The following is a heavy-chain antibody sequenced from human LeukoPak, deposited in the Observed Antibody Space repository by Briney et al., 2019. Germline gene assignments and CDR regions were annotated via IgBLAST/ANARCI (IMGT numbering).Heavy chain of an antibody. J-gene: IGHJ4*02. CDR2: INHSGST. Sequence: PSETLSLTCAVYGGSFSGYYWSWIRQPPGKGLEWIGEINHSGSTNYNPSLKSRVTISVDTSKNQFSLKLSSVTAADTAVYYCAREGYYYDSSGYSGFDYWGQGTLVTVSS. V-gene: IGHV4-34*01. CDR1: GGSFSGYY. CDR3: AREGYYYDSSGYSGFDY. D-gene: IGHD3-22*01.